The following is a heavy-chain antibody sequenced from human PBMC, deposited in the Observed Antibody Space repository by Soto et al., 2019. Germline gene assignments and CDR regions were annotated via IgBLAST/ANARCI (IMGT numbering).Heavy chain of an antibody. D-gene: IGHD1-1*01. CDR1: GASISGFY. V-gene: IGHV4-4*07. Sequence: SETLSLTCTVSGASISGFYWSWIRKFAGKGLEWIGRIYATGTTDYNPSLKSRVMMSVDTSKEQFSLKLRSVTAADTAVYYCVRDGTKTLRDWFDPWGQGISVTVPQ. CDR3: VRDGTKTLRDWFDP. J-gene: IGHJ5*02. CDR2: IYATGTT.